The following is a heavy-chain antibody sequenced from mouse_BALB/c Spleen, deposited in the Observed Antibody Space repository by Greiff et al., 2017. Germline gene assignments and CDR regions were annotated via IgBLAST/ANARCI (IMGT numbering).Heavy chain of an antibody. J-gene: IGHJ4*01. V-gene: IGHV5-12-1*01. CDR2: ISSGGGST. CDR3: ARHGNFFYAMDY. Sequence: EVKVVESGGGLVKPGGSLKLSCAASGFAFSSYDMSWVRQTPEKRLEWVAYISSGGGSTYYPDTVKGRFTISRDNAKNTLYLQMSSLKSEDTAMYYCARHGNFFYAMDYWGQGTSVTVSS. D-gene: IGHD2-1*01. CDR1: GFAFSSYD.